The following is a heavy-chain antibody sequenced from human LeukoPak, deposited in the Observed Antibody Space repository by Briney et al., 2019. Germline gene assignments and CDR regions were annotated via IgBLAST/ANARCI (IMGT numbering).Heavy chain of an antibody. Sequence: GGSLRLSCAASGFTFSSYSMNWVRQAPGKGLEWVSSISSSSSYIYYADSVKGRFTISRDNAKNSLYLQMNSLRAEDTAVYYCARDDGSSSCGYFDYWGQGTLVTVSS. CDR2: ISSSSSYI. CDR3: ARDDGSSSCGYFDY. V-gene: IGHV3-21*01. J-gene: IGHJ4*02. D-gene: IGHD6-6*01. CDR1: GFTFSSYS.